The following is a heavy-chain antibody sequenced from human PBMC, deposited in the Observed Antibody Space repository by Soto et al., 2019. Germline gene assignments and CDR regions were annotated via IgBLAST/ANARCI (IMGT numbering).Heavy chain of an antibody. CDR3: AREYSGRRGYYDY. CDR1: GYGFSNYV. J-gene: IGHJ4*02. V-gene: IGHV1-3*01. CDR2: IAPGDGTT. D-gene: IGHD3-3*01. Sequence: QVQLVQSGAEVKKPGASVKLSCKASGYGFSNYVIHWVRQAPGQRLEWMGWIAPGDGTTKYSQHFQGRVTITGDTXXXXXXXXXXXXXSEDTSIYYCAREYSGRRGYYDYWGQGTLVTVTP.